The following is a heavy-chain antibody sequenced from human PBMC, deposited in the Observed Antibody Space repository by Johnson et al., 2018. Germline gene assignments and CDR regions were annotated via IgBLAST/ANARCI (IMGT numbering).Heavy chain of an antibody. J-gene: IGHJ3*02. CDR1: GDSISSDGYY. CDR2: IYYSGSP. V-gene: IGHV4-31*02. Sequence: QVQLQESGPRLVKPSQTXSLTCTVSGDSISSDGYYWSWVRQRPGKGLEWIGYIYYSGSPYYNPSLERPFTMSVDTSKKQFSLKVTSVTAAETAVYYCARPSRDITSGHAFDIWGPGTMVTVSS. D-gene: IGHD3-10*01. CDR3: ARPSRDITSGHAFDI.